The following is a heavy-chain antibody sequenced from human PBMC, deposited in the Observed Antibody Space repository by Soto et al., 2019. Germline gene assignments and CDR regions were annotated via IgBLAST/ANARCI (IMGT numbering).Heavy chain of an antibody. CDR2: IKQDGSEK. D-gene: IGHD3-22*01. Sequence: EVQLVESGGGLVQPGASLRLSCAVSGFTFSTYWMSWVRQAPGKGLEWVANIKQDGSEKYYVDSVKGRFSISRDNAKNSLYLQMNSLRADDTAVYYCARDRRYYYDSSAHQYWGQGTLVTFSS. V-gene: IGHV3-7*01. J-gene: IGHJ4*02. CDR1: GFTFSTYW. CDR3: ARDRRYYYDSSAHQY.